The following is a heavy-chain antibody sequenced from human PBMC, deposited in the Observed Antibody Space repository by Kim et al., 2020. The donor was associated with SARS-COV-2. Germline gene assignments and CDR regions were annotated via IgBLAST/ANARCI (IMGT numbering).Heavy chain of an antibody. V-gene: IGHV4-34*01. CDR3: ARVPNHDNWFDP. CDR1: GGSFSGYY. CDR2: INHSGST. Sequence: SETLSLTCAVYGGSFSGYYWSWIRQPPGKGLEWIGEINHSGSTNYNPALKSRVTISVDTSKNQFSLKLSSVTAADTAAYYCARVPNHDNWFDPWGQGTLV. J-gene: IGHJ5*02.